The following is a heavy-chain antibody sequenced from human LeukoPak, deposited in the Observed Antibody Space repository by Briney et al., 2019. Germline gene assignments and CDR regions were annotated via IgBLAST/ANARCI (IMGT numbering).Heavy chain of an antibody. V-gene: IGHV3-30*02. CDR2: IRYDGSNK. J-gene: IGHJ4*02. Sequence: GGSLRLSCAASGFTFSNYGMHWVRQAPGKGLEWVAFIRYDGSNKYYADSVKGRFTISRDNSKNTLYLQMNSLRAEDTAVYYCAKERATVTGYFAYWGQGSLVTVSS. CDR1: GFTFSNYG. CDR3: AKERATVTGYFAY. D-gene: IGHD4-17*01.